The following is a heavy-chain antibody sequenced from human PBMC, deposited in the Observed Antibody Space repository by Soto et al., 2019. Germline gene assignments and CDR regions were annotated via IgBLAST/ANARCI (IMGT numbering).Heavy chain of an antibody. Sequence: PGGSLRLSCAASGFTFSSYWMSWVRRAPGKGLEWVANIKQDGSEKYYVDSVKGRFTISRDNAKNSLYLQMNSLRAEDTAVYYCARDRYSSSWTYYYYYYGMDVWGQGTTVTVSS. J-gene: IGHJ6*02. V-gene: IGHV3-7*01. CDR1: GFTFSSYW. CDR2: IKQDGSEK. D-gene: IGHD6-13*01. CDR3: ARDRYSSSWTYYYYYYGMDV.